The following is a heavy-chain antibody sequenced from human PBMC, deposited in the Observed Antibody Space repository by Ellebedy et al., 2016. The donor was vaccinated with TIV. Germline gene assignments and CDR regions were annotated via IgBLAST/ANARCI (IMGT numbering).Heavy chain of an antibody. CDR2: IKQDGSEK. V-gene: IGHV3-7*01. Sequence: GGSQRLSXAASGFTFSSYWMSWVRQAPGKGLEWVANIKQDGSEKYYVDSVKGRFTISRDNAKNSLYLQMNSLRAEDTAVYYCARETGYSSSWYLPKPISDWYFDLWGRGTLVTVSS. CDR3: ARETGYSSSWYLPKPISDWYFDL. J-gene: IGHJ2*01. CDR1: GFTFSSYW. D-gene: IGHD6-13*01.